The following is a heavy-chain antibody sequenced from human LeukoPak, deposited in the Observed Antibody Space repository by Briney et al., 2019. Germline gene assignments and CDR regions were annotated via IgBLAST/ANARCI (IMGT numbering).Heavy chain of an antibody. Sequence: GSLRLSCAASGFTFSRYELNWVRQAPGKGLEWVSYISSSGSIIYYADSVKGRFTISRDNAKNSLYLQMNSLRAEDTAVYYCARDLGMTDGDYVSYFDYWGQGTLVTVPS. CDR2: ISSSGSII. D-gene: IGHD4-17*01. J-gene: IGHJ4*02. V-gene: IGHV3-48*03. CDR1: GFTFSRYE. CDR3: ARDLGMTDGDYVSYFDY.